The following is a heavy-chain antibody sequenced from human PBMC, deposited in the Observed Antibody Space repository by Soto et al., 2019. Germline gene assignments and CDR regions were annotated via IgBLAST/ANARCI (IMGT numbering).Heavy chain of an antibody. Sequence: EVQLVESGGGLVQPGGSLRLSCAASGFTFSSYSMNWVRQAPGKGLEWVSYISSSSSTIYYADSVKGRFTISRDNAKNSLYLQMNSLRAEDTAVYYCARDLQLTLYYYYGMDVWGQGTTVTVAS. CDR2: ISSSSSTI. J-gene: IGHJ6*02. D-gene: IGHD1-1*01. CDR1: GFTFSSYS. V-gene: IGHV3-48*01. CDR3: ARDLQLTLYYYYGMDV.